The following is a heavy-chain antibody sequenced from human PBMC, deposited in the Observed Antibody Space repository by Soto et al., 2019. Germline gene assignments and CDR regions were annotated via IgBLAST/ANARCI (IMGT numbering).Heavy chain of an antibody. CDR1: GDSVSSNSAA. D-gene: IGHD1-7*01. V-gene: IGHV6-1*01. CDR3: ARDINLDGTTGDGMDV. J-gene: IGHJ6*02. Sequence: SQTLSLTCVISGDSVSSNSAAWNWIRQSPSRGLEWLGRTYYRSKWYNDYAVSVKSRITINPDTSKNQFSLQLNSVTPEDTAVYYCARDINLDGTTGDGMDVWGQGTKVTVYS. CDR2: TYYRSKWYN.